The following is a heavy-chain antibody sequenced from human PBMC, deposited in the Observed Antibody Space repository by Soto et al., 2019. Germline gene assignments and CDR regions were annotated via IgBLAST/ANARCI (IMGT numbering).Heavy chain of an antibody. CDR1: GFTFRSFT. CDR3: TRDASRDSSARGWFDP. Sequence: GGSLRLSCAASGFTFRSFTMNWVRQAPGKGLEWVSTISSNSAYIYYTDALRGRFTISRDNAKNSLHLQMNSLRAEDTAVYYCTRDASRDSSARGWFDPWGPGTLVTVSS. V-gene: IGHV3-21*01. J-gene: IGHJ5*02. CDR2: ISSNSAYI. D-gene: IGHD6-13*01.